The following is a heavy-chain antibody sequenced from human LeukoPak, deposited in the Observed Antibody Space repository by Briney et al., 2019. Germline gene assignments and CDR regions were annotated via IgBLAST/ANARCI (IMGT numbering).Heavy chain of an antibody. CDR2: IYTSGST. Sequence: PSETLSLTCTVSGGSISSYYWSWIRQPAGKGLEWIGRIYTSGSTNYNPSLKSRVTMSVDTSKNQFSLKLSSVTAADTAVYYCARHGSQTGFGELFLRWGQGTLVTVSS. J-gene: IGHJ4*02. CDR1: GGSISSYY. CDR3: ARHGSQTGFGELFLR. V-gene: IGHV4-4*07. D-gene: IGHD3-10*01.